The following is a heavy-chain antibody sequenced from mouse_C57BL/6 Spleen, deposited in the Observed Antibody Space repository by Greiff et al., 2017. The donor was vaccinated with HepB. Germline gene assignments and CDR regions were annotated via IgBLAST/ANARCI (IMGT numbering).Heavy chain of an antibody. D-gene: IGHD1-1*01. V-gene: IGHV6-3*01. Sequence: EVQLVESGGGLVQPGGSMKLSCVASGFTFSNYWMNWVRQSPEKGLEWVAQIRLKSDNYATHYAESVKGRFTISRDDSKSSVYLQMNNLRAEDTGIYYCTGGSSYGAYWGQGTLVTVSA. CDR1: GFTFSNYW. CDR3: TGGSSYGAY. J-gene: IGHJ3*01. CDR2: IRLKSDNYAT.